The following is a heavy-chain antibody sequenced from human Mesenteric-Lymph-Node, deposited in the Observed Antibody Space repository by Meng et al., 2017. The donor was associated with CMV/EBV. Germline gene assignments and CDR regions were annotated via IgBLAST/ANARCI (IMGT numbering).Heavy chain of an antibody. V-gene: IGHV3-9*01. Sequence: SLRLSCAASGFTFDDYAMHWGRQAPGKGLEWVSGISWNSGSIGYADSVKGRFTISRDNAKNSLYLQMNSLRAEDTALYYCAKDEGYGYYYYYYGMDVWGQGTTVTVSS. D-gene: IGHD4-17*01. CDR2: ISWNSGSI. J-gene: IGHJ6*02. CDR3: AKDEGYGYYYYYYGMDV. CDR1: GFTFDDYA.